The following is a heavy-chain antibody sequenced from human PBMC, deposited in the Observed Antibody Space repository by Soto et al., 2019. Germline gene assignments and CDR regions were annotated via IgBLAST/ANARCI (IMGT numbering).Heavy chain of an antibody. CDR3: GRASSTVTIDY. J-gene: IGHJ4*02. D-gene: IGHD4-17*01. CDR2: INPNGGST. Sequence: VSVNASSKASGYTFTGQYMHWVRQATGQGFDWMGIINPNGGSTNYAQKFQGRVTMARDTSTSTFYMELSSLSSEDTAVYYCGRASSTVTIDYWGQGTLVTVSS. V-gene: IGHV1-46*03. CDR1: GYTFTGQY.